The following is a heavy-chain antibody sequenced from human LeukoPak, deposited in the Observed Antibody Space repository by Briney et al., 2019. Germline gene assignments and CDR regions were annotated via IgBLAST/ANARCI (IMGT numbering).Heavy chain of an antibody. J-gene: IGHJ5*02. CDR3: AKMKLSAAGFDP. V-gene: IGHV3-23*01. Sequence: GGSLRLSCAASGFSFSSYSMNWVRQAPGKGLEWVSSISGSGDTTTYADSVKGRFTISRDNSKNTLCLQMNSLRAEDTAVYFCAKMKLSAAGFDPWGQGTLVTVSS. CDR1: GFSFSSYS. CDR2: ISGSGDTT. D-gene: IGHD1-14*01.